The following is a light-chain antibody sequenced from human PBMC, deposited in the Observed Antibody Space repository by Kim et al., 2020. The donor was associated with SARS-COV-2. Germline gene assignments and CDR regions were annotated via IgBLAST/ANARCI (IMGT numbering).Light chain of an antibody. Sequence: DIQMTQSPSSLSASVGDRVTTTCRASQDISHYLAWFQQQPGKAPKSLIHAASVLQSGVPSKFSGSGSGTDFTLTISSLQPEDFATYYCQQYDSYPQTFGGGTKVDIK. CDR1: QDISHY. J-gene: IGKJ4*01. V-gene: IGKV1-16*02. CDR2: AAS. CDR3: QQYDSYPQT.